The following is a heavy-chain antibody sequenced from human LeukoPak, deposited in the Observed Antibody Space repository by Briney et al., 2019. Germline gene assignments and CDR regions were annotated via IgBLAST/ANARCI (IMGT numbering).Heavy chain of an antibody. CDR3: ARHVWLQPFDY. Sequence: PSETLSLTCSVSGGSMNSYYWSWIRQSPGKGLEWIGYIYYSGSTNYNPPLKSRVTISVDTSKNQFSLKLSSVTAADTAVYYCARHVWLQPFDYWGQGTLVSVS. V-gene: IGHV4-59*08. J-gene: IGHJ4*02. CDR2: IYYSGST. D-gene: IGHD3-9*01. CDR1: GGSMNSYY.